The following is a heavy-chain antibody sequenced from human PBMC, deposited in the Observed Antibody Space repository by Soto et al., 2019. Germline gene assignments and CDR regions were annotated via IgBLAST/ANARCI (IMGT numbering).Heavy chain of an antibody. V-gene: IGHV3-7*01. CDR3: AREAYRGYSHPLY. J-gene: IGHJ4*02. CDR2: IKQDGNEK. Sequence: PGGSLRLSCATSGFTFSSFWVTWVRQAPGKGLEWVANIKQDGNEKYYVDSVRGRFTIFRDNAKNSLYLQMNNLRAEDTAVYYCAREAYRGYSHPLYWGQGTLVTVSS. CDR1: GFTFSSFW. D-gene: IGHD5-18*01.